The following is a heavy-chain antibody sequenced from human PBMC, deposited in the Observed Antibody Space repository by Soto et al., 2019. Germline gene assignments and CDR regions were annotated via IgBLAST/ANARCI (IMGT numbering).Heavy chain of an antibody. D-gene: IGHD6-13*01. CDR2: IDFDGRST. CDR1: GFTFSSYY. J-gene: IGHJ5*02. CDR3: ARGGSTSWLRALDL. V-gene: IGHV3-74*01. Sequence: EVQLVESGGGLVQPGGSLRLSCAVSGFTFSSYYMQWVRQGPGKGLVYVARIDFDGRSTVHADSVKGRFTISRDNAKNTLYLQMNSLGFEDTGVYYCARGGSTSWLRALDLWGQGTLVTVSS.